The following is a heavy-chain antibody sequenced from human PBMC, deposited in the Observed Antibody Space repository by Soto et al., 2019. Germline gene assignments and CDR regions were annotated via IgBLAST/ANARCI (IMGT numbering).Heavy chain of an antibody. CDR1: GFTFSSYA. Sequence: GGSLRLSCAASGFTFSSYAMSWVRQAPGKGLEWVSAISGSGGSTYYADSVKGRFTISRDNSKNTLYLQMNSLRAEDTAVYYCAKDHDGAPILYGDHRYWYFDLWGRGTLVTVSS. CDR3: AKDHDGAPILYGDHRYWYFDL. J-gene: IGHJ2*01. D-gene: IGHD4-17*01. V-gene: IGHV3-23*01. CDR2: ISGSGGST.